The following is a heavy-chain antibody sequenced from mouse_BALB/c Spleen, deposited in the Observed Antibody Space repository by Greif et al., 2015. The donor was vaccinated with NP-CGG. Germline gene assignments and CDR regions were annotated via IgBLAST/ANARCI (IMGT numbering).Heavy chain of an antibody. CDR2: ISSGGSYT. V-gene: IGHV5-6*01. D-gene: IGHD1-2*01. CDR1: GFTFSSYG. CDR3: AGHGVRPWFAY. J-gene: IGHJ3*01. Sequence: EVKLVESGGDLVKPGGSLKLSCAASGFTFSSYGMSWVRQTPDKRLEWVATISSGGSYTYYPDSVKGRFTISRDNAKNTLYLQMSSLKSEDTAMYYCAGHGVRPWFAYWGQGTLVTVSA.